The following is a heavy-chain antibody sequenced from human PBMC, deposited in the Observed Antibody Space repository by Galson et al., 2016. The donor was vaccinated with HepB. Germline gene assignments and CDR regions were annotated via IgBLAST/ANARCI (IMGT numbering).Heavy chain of an antibody. V-gene: IGHV3-15*01. D-gene: IGHD3-10*01. CDR3: SNHYGSGTYYEFDP. J-gene: IGHJ5*02. CDR1: GFTVTNAW. CDR2: IKSRTDGGTA. Sequence: SLRLSCAASGFTVTNAWMTWVRQAPGKGLEWVGRIKSRTDGGTADYAAPVKGRFIISRDDSKNTLYLQMNSLKTEDTAVYYYSNHYGSGTYYEFDPWGPGTLVTVSS.